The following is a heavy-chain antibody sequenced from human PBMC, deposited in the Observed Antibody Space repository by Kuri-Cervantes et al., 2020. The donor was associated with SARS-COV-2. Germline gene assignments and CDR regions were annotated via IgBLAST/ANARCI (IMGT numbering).Heavy chain of an antibody. CDR3: VKRASGSYSFDF. Sequence: GESLKISCSASGFTFSTYAMHWVRQAPGKGLEYLSAVSANGHNTYYADSVKGRFTISRDNSKNTMYLQMTSLRPEDTAVYYCVKRASGSYSFDFWGQGTLVTVSS. J-gene: IGHJ4*02. CDR2: VSANGHNT. D-gene: IGHD1-26*01. CDR1: GFTFSTYA. V-gene: IGHV3-64D*06.